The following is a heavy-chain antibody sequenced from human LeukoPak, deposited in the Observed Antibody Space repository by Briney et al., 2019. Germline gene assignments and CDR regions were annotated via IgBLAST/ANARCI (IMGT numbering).Heavy chain of an antibody. J-gene: IGHJ4*02. CDR3: AKDQHRLGIAVAGNPNFDY. CDR1: GFTFSSYG. V-gene: IGHV3-33*06. Sequence: PGRSLRLSCAASGFTFSSYGMHWVRQAPGKGLEWVAVIWYDGSNKYYADSVKGRVTISRDNSKNTLYLQMNSLRAEDTAVYYCAKDQHRLGIAVAGNPNFDYWGQGTLVTVSS. CDR2: IWYDGSNK. D-gene: IGHD6-19*01.